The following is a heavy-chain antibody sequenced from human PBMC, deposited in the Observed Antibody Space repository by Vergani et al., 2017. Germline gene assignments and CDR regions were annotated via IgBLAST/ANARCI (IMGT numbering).Heavy chain of an antibody. CDR1: GFTFSSYA. V-gene: IGHV3-23*01. Sequence: EVQLLESGGGLVQPGGSLRLSCAASGFTFSSYAMSWVRQAPGKELEWVSAISGSGSSIYYADSVKVRFTIYRDNSKNSLYLQMNRLRAEDTAVYYCAKDIRMSVAAINRWGQGTMVTVSS. J-gene: IGHJ3*02. CDR2: ISGSGSSI. D-gene: IGHD3-16*01. CDR3: AKDIRMSVAAINR.